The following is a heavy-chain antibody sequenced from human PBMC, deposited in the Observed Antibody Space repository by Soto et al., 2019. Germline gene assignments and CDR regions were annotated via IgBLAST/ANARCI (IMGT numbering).Heavy chain of an antibody. V-gene: IGHV1-69*06. CDR2: IIPIFETAA. CDR3: ARHPRTVVVVDESYFAL. D-gene: IGHD2-21*01. CDR1: VGTVSTYA. Sequence: QVHLVQSGAEVKKPGSSVKVSCKASVGTVSTYAISWVRQAPGQGPEWMGGIIPIFETAASYAQKVQGRVMITADTSTGTAYMELSSLRSEDTAMYYCARHPRTVVVVDESYFALWGQGTLVTVAS. J-gene: IGHJ4*02.